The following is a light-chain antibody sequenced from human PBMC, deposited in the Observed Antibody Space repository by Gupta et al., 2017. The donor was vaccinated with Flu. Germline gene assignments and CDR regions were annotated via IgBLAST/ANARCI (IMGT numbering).Light chain of an antibody. CDR3: QQYNNWPFLT. Sequence: EMVVTQSPATLSLSPGETANVSCKTSQTVASNLAWYQQKPGQSPRLLIYRASTRVAGVPARFRGSGSGTDFTLTVNSLQSEDFAVYYCQQYNNWPFLTFGGGTKVDIK. J-gene: IGKJ4*01. V-gene: IGKV3-15*01. CDR1: QTVASN. CDR2: RAS.